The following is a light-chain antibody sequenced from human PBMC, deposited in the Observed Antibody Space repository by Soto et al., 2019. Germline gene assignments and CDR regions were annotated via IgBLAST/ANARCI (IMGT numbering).Light chain of an antibody. J-gene: IGLJ2*01. Sequence: QSALTQPRSVSGAPGQSVTISCTGTSSDVGVSNYVSWYQQHPDKAPKLMIYDVSKRPSGVPDRFSGSKSGNTASLTISGLQAEDEADYYCCSYAGSYTFVVFGGGTKVTVL. CDR1: SSDVGVSNY. CDR2: DVS. V-gene: IGLV2-11*01. CDR3: CSYAGSYTFVV.